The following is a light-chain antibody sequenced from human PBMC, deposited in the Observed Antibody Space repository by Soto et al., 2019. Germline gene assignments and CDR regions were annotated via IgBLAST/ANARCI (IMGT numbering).Light chain of an antibody. J-gene: IGKJ1*01. Sequence: DIQMTQSPSTLSASVGDRVTITCRASQSISSWLAWYQQKPGKAPKLLIHGASSLESGVPSRFSGSGSGTECTLTISILQPDDFATYYCQQYDTFSTFGQGTKVEIK. CDR1: QSISSW. CDR2: GAS. CDR3: QQYDTFST. V-gene: IGKV1-5*01.